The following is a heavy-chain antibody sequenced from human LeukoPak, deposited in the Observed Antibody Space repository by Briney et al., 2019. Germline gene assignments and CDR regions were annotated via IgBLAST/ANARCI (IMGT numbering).Heavy chain of an antibody. V-gene: IGHV3-48*01. J-gene: IGHJ4*02. CDR1: GFTFSYYS. D-gene: IGHD6-19*01. CDR2: IDNRSGTI. CDR3: AGDRDSSGWYRIDY. Sequence: GGSLRLSCAASGFTFSYYSMNWVRQAPGKGLEWVSYIDNRSGTIYYADSVKGRFTISRDNAKNSLYLQMNSLRAEDTAVYYCAGDRDSSGWYRIDYWGQGTLVTVSS.